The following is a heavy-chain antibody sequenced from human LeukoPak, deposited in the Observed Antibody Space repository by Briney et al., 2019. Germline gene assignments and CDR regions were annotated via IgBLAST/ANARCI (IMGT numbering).Heavy chain of an antibody. D-gene: IGHD2-15*01. CDR3: ARVDCSGGSCYFDY. J-gene: IGHJ4*02. CDR2: INSDGSST. Sequence: GWSLRLTCAASGFTFSRYWMHWVRQTPGKGLVWVSRINSDGSSTRYADSVKGRFTISRDNAKNTLDLQMSSLRAEDTAVYYCARVDCSGGSCYFDYWGQGTLVTVSS. V-gene: IGHV3-74*01. CDR1: GFTFSRYW.